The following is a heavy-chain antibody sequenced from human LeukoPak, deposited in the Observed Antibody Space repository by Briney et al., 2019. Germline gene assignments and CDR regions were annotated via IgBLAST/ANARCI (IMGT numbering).Heavy chain of an antibody. Sequence: GGTLRLSCAASGFTFSLHDMSWVRQAPGKGLEWISYISRRSTSIYYGDSVKGRFTISRDNAENTLYLQMSSLRDDDTAVYYCARGGTVTYLEYWGQGTLVTVSS. CDR2: ISRRSTSI. V-gene: IGHV3-48*02. D-gene: IGHD1-7*01. J-gene: IGHJ4*02. CDR1: GFTFSLHD. CDR3: ARGGTVTYLEY.